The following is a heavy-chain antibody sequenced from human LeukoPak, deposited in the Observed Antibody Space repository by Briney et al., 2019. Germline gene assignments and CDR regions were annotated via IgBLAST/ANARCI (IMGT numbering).Heavy chain of an antibody. D-gene: IGHD2-15*01. CDR2: IKSKTDGGTT. CDR3: TTSPPYCSGGSCFDY. V-gene: IGHV3-15*01. Sequence: GSLRLSCAASGFTFSNAWMSWVRQAPGKGLEWVGRIKSKTDGGTTDYAAPVKGRFTISRDDSKNTLYLQMNSLKTEDTAVYYCTTSPPYCSGGSCFDYWGQGTLVTVSS. CDR1: GFTFSNAW. J-gene: IGHJ4*02.